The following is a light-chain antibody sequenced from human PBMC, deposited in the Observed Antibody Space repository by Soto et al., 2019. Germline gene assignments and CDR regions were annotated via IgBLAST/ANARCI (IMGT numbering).Light chain of an antibody. V-gene: IGLV1-40*01. CDR1: GPTFGAPYD. J-gene: IGLJ2*01. Sequence: QSVLTQPPSVSGAPGQRVTIPSPGSGPTFGAPYDVHWYQQLPGTAPRLLIYANNVRPSGVPDRFSGSRSGTSASLAITGLQAEDEADYYCQSYDRSLSGVVFGGGTKLTVL. CDR3: QSYDRSLSGVV. CDR2: ANN.